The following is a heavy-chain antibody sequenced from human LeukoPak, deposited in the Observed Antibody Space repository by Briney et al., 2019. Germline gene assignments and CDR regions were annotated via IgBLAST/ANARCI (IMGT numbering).Heavy chain of an antibody. CDR3: ARGRGAAAGTPNYYYMDV. D-gene: IGHD6-13*01. J-gene: IGHJ6*03. Sequence: ASVKVSCKASGYTFSTYAINWVRQAPGQGLECIGWINTNTGNPTYAQGFTGRFVFSLDTSVSTAYLQISSLTTEDTAVYYCARGRGAAAGTPNYYYMDVWGKGTTVTVSS. V-gene: IGHV7-4-1*02. CDR1: GYTFSTYA. CDR2: INTNTGNP.